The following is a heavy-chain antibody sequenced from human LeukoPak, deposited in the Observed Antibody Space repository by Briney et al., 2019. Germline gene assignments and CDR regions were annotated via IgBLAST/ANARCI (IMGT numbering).Heavy chain of an antibody. CDR2: IYSGGST. CDR3: ARGGSSSWYHTGYFQH. Sequence: GGSLRLSCAASGFTVSSNYMSWVRQAPGKGLEWVSVIYSGGSTYYADSVKGRFTISRDNSKNTLYLQMNSLRAEDTAVYYCARGGSSSWYHTGYFQHWGQGTLVTVSS. CDR1: GFTVSSNY. V-gene: IGHV3-66*01. D-gene: IGHD6-13*01. J-gene: IGHJ1*01.